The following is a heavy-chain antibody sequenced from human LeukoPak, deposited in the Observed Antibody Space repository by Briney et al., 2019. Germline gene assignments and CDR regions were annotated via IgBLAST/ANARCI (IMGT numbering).Heavy chain of an antibody. CDR1: GFTFSSYG. D-gene: IGHD3-22*01. CDR3: AKDQYYYDSSQALDY. V-gene: IGHV3-30*18. J-gene: IGHJ4*02. Sequence: PGGSLRLSCAASGFTFSSYGMHWVRQAPGKGLEWVAVISYDGSNKYYADSVKGRFTISRDNSKNTLYLQMNSLRAEDTAVYYCAKDQYYYDSSQALDYWGQGTLVTVSS. CDR2: ISYDGSNK.